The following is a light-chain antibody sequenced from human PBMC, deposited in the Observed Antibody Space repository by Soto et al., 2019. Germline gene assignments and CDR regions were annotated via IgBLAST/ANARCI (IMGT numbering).Light chain of an antibody. CDR3: CSYASSSTFSYV. CDR1: SSDVGSYNL. V-gene: IGLV2-23*02. Sequence: QSALTKPASVSGSPGQSITISCTGTSSDVGSYNLVSWYQQHPGKAPKLMIYEVSKRPSGVSNRFSGSKSGNTASLTISGLQAEDEADYCCCSYASSSTFSYVFGTGTKVTVL. J-gene: IGLJ1*01. CDR2: EVS.